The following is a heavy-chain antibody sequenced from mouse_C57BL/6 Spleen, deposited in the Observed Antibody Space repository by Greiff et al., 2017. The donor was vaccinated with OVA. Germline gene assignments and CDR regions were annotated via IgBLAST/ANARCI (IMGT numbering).Heavy chain of an antibody. Sequence: QVQLQQPGAELVKPGASVKLSCKASGYTFTSYWMHWVKQRPGQGLEWIGMIHPNSGSTNYNEKFKSKATLTVDKSSSTAYMQLSSLTSEDSAVYYCARVDGTGCAMDYWGQGTSVTGSS. CDR1: GYTFTSYW. V-gene: IGHV1-64*01. J-gene: IGHJ4*01. CDR3: ARVDGTGCAMDY. D-gene: IGHD2-3*01. CDR2: IHPNSGST.